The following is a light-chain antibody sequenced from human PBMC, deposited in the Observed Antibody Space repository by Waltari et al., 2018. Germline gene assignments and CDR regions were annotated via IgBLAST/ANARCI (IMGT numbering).Light chain of an antibody. CDR1: TSDICYYDY. CDR2: GVN. V-gene: IGLV2-14*03. Sequence: QSALTQPASVSGSPGQSMTISCTGTTSDICYYDYVSWYQQHPGGAPKLLIYGVNKRSEGDSNRLSGYKSGNTASLTISDLQAADEADYYCGSYTRSKTLDVGGGTKLTVL. CDR3: GSYTRSKTLD. J-gene: IGLJ2*01.